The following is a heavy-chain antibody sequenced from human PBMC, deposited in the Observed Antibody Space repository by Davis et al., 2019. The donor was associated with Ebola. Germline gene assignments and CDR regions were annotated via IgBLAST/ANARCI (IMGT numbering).Heavy chain of an antibody. D-gene: IGHD4/OR15-4a*01. CDR2: IDWHDDK. Sequence: SGPTLVKPTQTLTLTCTFSGSSITTSGMCVSWIRQSPWKALEWLALIDWHDDKYYSTSLETRLTISKDTSKNHVVLTMTNMDPVDTATYYCARSLRVRPSYYYYGMDVWGQGTTVTVSS. CDR1: GSSITTSGMC. CDR3: ARSLRVRPSYYYYGMDV. J-gene: IGHJ6*02. V-gene: IGHV2-70*01.